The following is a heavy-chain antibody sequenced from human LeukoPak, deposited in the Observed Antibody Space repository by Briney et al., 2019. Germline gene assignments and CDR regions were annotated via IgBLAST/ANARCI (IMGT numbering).Heavy chain of an antibody. CDR1: GFTFSSYE. CDR3: ARVGLLGEWELLDY. Sequence: PGGSLRLSCAASGFTFSSYEMNWVRQAPGRGLEWVSYISSSGSTIYYADSVKGRFTISRDNAKNSLYLQMNSLRAEDTAVYYCARVGLLGEWELLDYWGQGTLVTVSS. V-gene: IGHV3-48*03. CDR2: ISSSGSTI. J-gene: IGHJ4*02. D-gene: IGHD1-26*01.